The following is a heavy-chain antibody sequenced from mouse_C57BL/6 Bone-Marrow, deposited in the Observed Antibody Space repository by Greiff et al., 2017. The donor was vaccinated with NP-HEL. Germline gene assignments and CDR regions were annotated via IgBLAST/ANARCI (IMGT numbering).Heavy chain of an antibody. Sequence: VQLQESGAELVRPGASVKLSCTASGFNITDYYMHWVKQRPEQGLEWIGRIDPEDGDTEYDQKFQGKATMTADKSSNTAYLQLSSLTYEDTAVYFCTRGVMAWFAYWGQGTLVTVSA. CDR1: GFNITDYY. J-gene: IGHJ3*01. D-gene: IGHD1-1*02. CDR3: TRGVMAWFAY. V-gene: IGHV14-1*01. CDR2: IDPEDGDT.